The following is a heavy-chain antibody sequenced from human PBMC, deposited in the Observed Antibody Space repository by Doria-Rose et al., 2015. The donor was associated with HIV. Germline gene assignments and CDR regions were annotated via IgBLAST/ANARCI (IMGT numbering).Heavy chain of an antibody. J-gene: IGHJ4*02. D-gene: IGHD6-13*01. CDR2: TFSDDDK. V-gene: IGHV2-26*01. CDR3: ARIKSSRWYHKYYFDF. CDR1: GVSLSSPGMG. Sequence: QESGPALVKPTETLTLTCTVSGVSLSSPGMGVSWIRQPPGKALEWLAHTFSDDDKAYKTSLKSRLTISRGTSKSQVVLTMTDMDPVDTATYYCARIKSSRWYHKYYFDFWGQGTLVIVSA.